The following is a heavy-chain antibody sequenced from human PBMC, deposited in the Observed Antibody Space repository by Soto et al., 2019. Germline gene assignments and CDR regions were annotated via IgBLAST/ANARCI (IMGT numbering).Heavy chain of an antibody. CDR1: GFTFSSYS. CDR3: ARRGCSGGSCYVLFAEYYYYYGMDV. CDR2: ISSSSSYI. J-gene: IGHJ6*02. V-gene: IGHV3-21*01. Sequence: EVQLVESGGGLVKPGGSLRLSCAASGFTFSSYSMNWVRQAPGKGLEWVSSISSSSSYIYYADSVKGRFTISRDNAKNSLYLQMNSLRAEDTAVYYCARRGCSGGSCYVLFAEYYYYYGMDVWGQGTTVTVSS. D-gene: IGHD2-15*01.